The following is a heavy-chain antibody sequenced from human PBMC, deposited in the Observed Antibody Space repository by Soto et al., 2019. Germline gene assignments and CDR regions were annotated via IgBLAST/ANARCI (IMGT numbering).Heavy chain of an antibody. V-gene: IGHV3-23*01. D-gene: IGHD3-3*01. CDR2: ISGSGGST. CDR1: GFTFSSYA. J-gene: IGHJ4*02. Sequence: EVQLLESGGGLVQPGGSLRLSCAASGFTFSSYAMRWVRQAPGKGLEWVSAISGSGGSTYYADSVKGRFTISRDNSKNTLVLQMDRLGAGESAGYYRSRPGSWSYYDYWGQGTLVTVSS. CDR3: SRPGSWSYYDY.